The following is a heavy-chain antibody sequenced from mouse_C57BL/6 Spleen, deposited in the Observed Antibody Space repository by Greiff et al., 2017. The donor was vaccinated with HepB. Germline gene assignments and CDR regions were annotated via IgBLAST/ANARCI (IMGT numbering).Heavy chain of an antibody. D-gene: IGHD2-2*01. V-gene: IGHV1-55*01. CDR1: GYTFTSYW. J-gene: IGHJ3*01. Sequence: QVQLQQPGAELVKPGASVKMSCKASGYTFTSYWITWVKQRPGQGLEWIGDIYPGSGSTNYNEKFKGKATLTVDTSSSTAYMQLSSLTSEDSAVYYCARAGIYDGYDGFAYWGQGTLVTVSA. CDR3: ARAGIYDGYDGFAY. CDR2: IYPGSGST.